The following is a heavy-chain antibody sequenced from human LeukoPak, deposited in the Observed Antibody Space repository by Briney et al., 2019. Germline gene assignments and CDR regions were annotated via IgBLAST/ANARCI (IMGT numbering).Heavy chain of an antibody. Sequence: PGGSLTLTCSASGFTVSMYCRHWVRQAPGQGLEYVSAIVSNGDSTYYADSVKGRFTISRDNAKNTVYLQMSSLRPDVTAVYYCVNPGWYYDSSCYSYYYGMDVGCQGTTVTVSS. CDR1: GFTVSMYC. CDR3: VNPGWYYDSSCYSYYYGMDV. V-gene: IGHV3-64D*09. D-gene: IGHD3-22*01. J-gene: IGHJ6*02. CDR2: IVSNGDST.